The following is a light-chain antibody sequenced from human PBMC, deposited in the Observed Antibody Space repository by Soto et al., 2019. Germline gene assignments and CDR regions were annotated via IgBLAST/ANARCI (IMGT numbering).Light chain of an antibody. J-gene: IGKJ4*01. CDR1: QSISSW. CDR3: QQYNSYPT. V-gene: IGKV1-5*01. Sequence: DIQMTQSPSTLSASVGDRVTITCRASQSISSWLAWYQQKPGKAPKLLIYDASSLESGVPSRFIGSGSGTEFTLTISSLQPDDFATYYCQQYNSYPTFGGGTKVEIK. CDR2: DAS.